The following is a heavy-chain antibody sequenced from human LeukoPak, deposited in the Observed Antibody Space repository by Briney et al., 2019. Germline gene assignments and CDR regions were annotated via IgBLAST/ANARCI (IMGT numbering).Heavy chain of an antibody. J-gene: IGHJ4*02. D-gene: IGHD3-22*01. CDR1: GFTFSSYA. CDR3: AKSISGYSSTGYFDY. Sequence: GGSLRLSCAASGFTFSSYAMHWVRQAPGKGLEWVAVISYDGSNKYYADSVKGRFTISRDNSKNTLYLQMNGLRAEDTAVYYCAKSISGYSSTGYFDYWGQGTLVTVSS. V-gene: IGHV3-30*04. CDR2: ISYDGSNK.